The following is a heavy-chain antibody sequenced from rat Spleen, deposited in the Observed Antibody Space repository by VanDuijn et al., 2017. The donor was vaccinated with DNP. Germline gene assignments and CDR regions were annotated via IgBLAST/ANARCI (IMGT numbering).Heavy chain of an antibody. CDR2: ISYNGGTP. Sequence: EVQLVESDGGLVQPGRSLKLSCAVSGFTFSDYYMAWVRQAPAKGLEWVATISYNGGTPYYRDSVKGRFTISRDNAKSTLYLQMDSLRSEDTATYYCARSYNNYEYFDYWGQGVMVTVSS. CDR3: ARSYNNYEYFDY. V-gene: IGHV5-29*01. D-gene: IGHD1-10*01. J-gene: IGHJ2*01. CDR1: GFTFSDYY.